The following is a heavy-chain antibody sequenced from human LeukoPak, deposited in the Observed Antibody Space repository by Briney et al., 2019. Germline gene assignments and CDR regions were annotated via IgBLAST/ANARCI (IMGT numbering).Heavy chain of an antibody. D-gene: IGHD6-13*01. Sequence: SETLSLTCAVYGGSFSGYYWSWIRQPPGKGQEWIGEINHSGSTNYNPSLKSRVTISVDTSKNQFSLKLSSVTAADTAVYYCARGASSSWYGMVGGWFDPWGQGTLVTVSS. CDR3: ARGASSSWYGMVGGWFDP. CDR1: GGSFSGYY. CDR2: INHSGST. V-gene: IGHV4-34*01. J-gene: IGHJ5*02.